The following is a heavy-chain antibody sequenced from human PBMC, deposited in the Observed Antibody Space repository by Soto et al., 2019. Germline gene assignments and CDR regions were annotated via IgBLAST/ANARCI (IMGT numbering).Heavy chain of an antibody. CDR2: ISGTSGRT. CDR3: AKGDWEKAA. J-gene: IGHJ6*02. D-gene: IGHD1-26*01. CDR1: GFLFSAYA. Sequence: EVQLLESGGGSVQPGESLRLSCAASGFLFSAYAMSWVRQAPGKGLEWVSFISGTSGRTYYADSVKDRFTISRDNSKNTLYLQMNSLRAEDTAVYYCAKGDWEKAAWGQGTTVTVSS. V-gene: IGHV3-23*01.